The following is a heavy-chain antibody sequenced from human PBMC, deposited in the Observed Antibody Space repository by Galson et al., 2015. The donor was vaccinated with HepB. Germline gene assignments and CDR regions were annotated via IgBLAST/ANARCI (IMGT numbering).Heavy chain of an antibody. Sequence: SLRLSCAASGFTFSSYEMNWVRQAPRKGLEWVPYISSSGSTIYYADSVKGRFTISRDNAKNSLYLQMNSLRAEDTAMYYSARLGYCSGGSCYSPVTSYYYYYMDVWGKGTTVTVSS. CDR1: GFTFSSYE. CDR2: ISSSGSTI. CDR3: ARLGYCSGGSCYSPVTSYYYYYMDV. J-gene: IGHJ6*03. D-gene: IGHD2-15*01. V-gene: IGHV3-48*03.